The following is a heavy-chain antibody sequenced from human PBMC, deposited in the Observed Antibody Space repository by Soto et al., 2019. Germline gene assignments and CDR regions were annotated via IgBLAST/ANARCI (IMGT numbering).Heavy chain of an antibody. Sequence: SLRLSCAASTFTFSSYGMHRVRQAPGKGLEWVALVWFDGSDKYYTDSVKGRFTISRDNSKNTLYLQMNSLRAEDTAVYYCARLYCSSSSCYSVAAFDIWGQGTMVTVSS. J-gene: IGHJ3*02. CDR3: ARLYCSSSSCYSVAAFDI. CDR2: VWFDGSDK. D-gene: IGHD2-2*01. CDR1: TFTFSSYG. V-gene: IGHV3-33*01.